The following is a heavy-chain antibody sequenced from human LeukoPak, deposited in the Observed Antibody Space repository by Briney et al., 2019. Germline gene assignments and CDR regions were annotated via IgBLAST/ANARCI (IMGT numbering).Heavy chain of an antibody. CDR1: GLTISSSG. Sequence: PGGSLRLSCAASGLTISSSGMTWVRQAPGKGLEWVSVIYSGGSTYYADSVKGRVSISRDNSKNTVFLQMNSVRAEDTAVYYCARSYSNHLFGMDVWGQGTTVTVSS. J-gene: IGHJ6*02. CDR2: IYSGGST. V-gene: IGHV3-66*01. CDR3: ARSYSNHLFGMDV. D-gene: IGHD4-11*01.